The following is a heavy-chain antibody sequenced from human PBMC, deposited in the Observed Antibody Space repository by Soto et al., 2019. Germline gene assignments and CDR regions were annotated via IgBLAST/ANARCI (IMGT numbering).Heavy chain of an antibody. D-gene: IGHD5-12*01. V-gene: IGHV3-30*18. CDR2: ISYDGSNK. CDR3: AKVLSRYSGYDGFDY. CDR1: GFTFSSYG. Sequence: QVQLVESGGGVVQPGRSLRLSCAASGFTFSSYGMHWVRQAPGKGLEWVAVISYDGSNKYYADSVKGRFTISRDNSKNKLYLQMNSLRAEDTAVYYCAKVLSRYSGYDGFDYWGQGTLVTVSS. J-gene: IGHJ4*02.